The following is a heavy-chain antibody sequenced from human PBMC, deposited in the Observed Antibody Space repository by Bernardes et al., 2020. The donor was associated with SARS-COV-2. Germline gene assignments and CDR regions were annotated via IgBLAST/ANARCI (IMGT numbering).Heavy chain of an antibody. CDR3: TRAIGGTRLDY. D-gene: IGHD1-1*01. J-gene: IGHJ4*02. CDR2: INYSGST. Sequence: SEPLSLTCTVSGGSISSYSWGWVRQPPGKGLEWMGYINYSGSTKSSPSLKSRITISVDRSKNQVSLNLSSVTAADTAVYYCTRAIGGTRLDYWGQGILVTVSS. CDR1: GGSISSYS. V-gene: IGHV4-59*01.